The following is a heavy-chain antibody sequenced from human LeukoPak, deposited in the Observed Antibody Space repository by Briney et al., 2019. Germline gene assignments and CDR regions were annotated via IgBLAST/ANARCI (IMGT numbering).Heavy chain of an antibody. CDR1: GFTVSSNY. V-gene: IGHV3-66*02. CDR3: ARDQSDGVAAADPSLYYGMDV. Sequence: GGSLRFSCAASGFTVSSNYMSWVRQAPGLGLEWVSVIYIGGSTYYADSVKGRFTISRDNSKNTLYLQMNSLRAEDTAVYYCARDQSDGVAAADPSLYYGMDVWGQGTTVTVSS. CDR2: IYIGGST. J-gene: IGHJ6*02. D-gene: IGHD6-13*01.